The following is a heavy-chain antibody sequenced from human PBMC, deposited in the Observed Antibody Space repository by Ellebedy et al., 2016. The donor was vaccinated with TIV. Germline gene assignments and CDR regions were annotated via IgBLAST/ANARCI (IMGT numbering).Heavy chain of an antibody. CDR1: GFSFSDSY. CDR2: ISSSGDTI. J-gene: IGHJ4*02. Sequence: GGSLRLXCLASGFSFSDSYMGWIRQAPGKGLEWISYISSSGDTIYYADSVKGRFTISRDNSKNTLYLQMNSLRAEDTAVYYCAKDTAAGTLDYWGQGTLVTVSS. V-gene: IGHV3-11*01. D-gene: IGHD6-13*01. CDR3: AKDTAAGTLDY.